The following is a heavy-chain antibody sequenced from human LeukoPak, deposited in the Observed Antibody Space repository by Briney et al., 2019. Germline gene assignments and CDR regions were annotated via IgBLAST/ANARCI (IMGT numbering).Heavy chain of an antibody. CDR1: GYTFTSYG. CDR2: ISAYNGNT. Sequence: ASVKVSCKASGYTFTSYGISWVRQAPGQGLEWMGWISAYNGNTNYAQKLQGRVTMTRDTSASTVYMELSSLGSEDTAVYFCASVYKNGMDVWGQGTTVTVSS. D-gene: IGHD5-24*01. J-gene: IGHJ6*02. V-gene: IGHV1-18*01. CDR3: ASVYKNGMDV.